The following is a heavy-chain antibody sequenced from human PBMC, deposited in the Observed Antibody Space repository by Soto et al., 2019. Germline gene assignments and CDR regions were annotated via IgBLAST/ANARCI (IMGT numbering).Heavy chain of an antibody. D-gene: IGHD2-8*02. CDR2: IIPIFGTA. V-gene: IGHV1-69*13. J-gene: IGHJ1*01. CDR3: ARENRVWPGGGKYSKH. CDR1: GGTFSSYA. Sequence: ASVKVSCKASGGTFSSYAISWVRQAPGQGLEWMGGIIPIFGTANYAQKFQGRVTITADESTSTAYMELSSLRSEDTAVYYCARENRVWPGGGKYSKHGGQGTRVPVPS.